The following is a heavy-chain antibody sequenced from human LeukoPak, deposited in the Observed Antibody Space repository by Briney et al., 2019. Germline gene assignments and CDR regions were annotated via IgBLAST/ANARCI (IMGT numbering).Heavy chain of an antibody. D-gene: IGHD2-15*01. V-gene: IGHV1-2*06. CDR3: ARGYCSGGTCYLVENWLDP. J-gene: IGHJ5*02. Sequence: ASVRVSCKASGYTLTAYYIYWVRQAPGQGLEWMGRINPNSGGTDYAQNFQGRVTMTRDTSISTAYMELSRLRSDDTAVYYCARGYCSGGTCYLVENWLDPWGQGTLVTVSS. CDR1: GYTLTAYY. CDR2: INPNSGGT.